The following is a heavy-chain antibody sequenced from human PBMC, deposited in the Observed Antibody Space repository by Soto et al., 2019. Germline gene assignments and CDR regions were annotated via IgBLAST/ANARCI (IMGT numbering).Heavy chain of an antibody. CDR2: ISAYNGNT. D-gene: IGHD4-4*01. V-gene: IGHV1-18*01. J-gene: IGHJ6*02. Sequence: QVPLVQAGAEVKKPGALVKVSCKASGYTFTSNGISWVRQAPGQGLEWMGWISAYNGNTNYAQKLQGRVTMTTDTTTSIAYMELRSLRSDDTAGYYCARDPVTPTYFYYGMDVWGQGTTITVSS. CDR3: ARDPVTPTYFYYGMDV. CDR1: GYTFTSNG.